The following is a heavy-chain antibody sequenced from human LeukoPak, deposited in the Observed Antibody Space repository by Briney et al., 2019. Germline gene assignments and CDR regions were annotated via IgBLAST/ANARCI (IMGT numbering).Heavy chain of an antibody. D-gene: IGHD3-22*01. CDR2: ISSSGSTI. Sequence: PGGSLRLSCAASGFTFSSYSMNWVRQAPGKGLEWVSYISSSGSTIYYADSVKGRFTISRDNSKNTLYLQMNSLRAEDTAVYYCAKDSYYDSRALFDYWGQGTLVTVSS. V-gene: IGHV3-48*01. CDR3: AKDSYYDSRALFDY. CDR1: GFTFSSYS. J-gene: IGHJ4*02.